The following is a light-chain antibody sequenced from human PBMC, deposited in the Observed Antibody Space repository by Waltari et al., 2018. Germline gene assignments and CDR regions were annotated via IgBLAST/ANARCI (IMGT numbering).Light chain of an antibody. Sequence: QSALTQPASVSGSPGQPVTISCPETTDDVGNYTLVPWYQQHPGKVPQLMIYEGTKRPSGVSNRFSGSKSGNTASLTISGLQAEDEADYYCCSFASTSTLNWVFGGGTKLTVL. V-gene: IGLV2-23*01. CDR2: EGT. CDR1: TDDVGNYTL. CDR3: CSFASTSTLNWV. J-gene: IGLJ3*02.